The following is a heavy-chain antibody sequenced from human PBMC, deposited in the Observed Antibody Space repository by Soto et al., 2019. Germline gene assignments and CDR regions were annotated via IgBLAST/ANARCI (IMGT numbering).Heavy chain of an antibody. CDR1: GYSISSGYY. J-gene: IGHJ4*02. V-gene: IGHV4-38-2*01. CDR2: IYYSGST. D-gene: IGHD2-21*02. CDR3: ARQRTSVVTQAYFDV. Sequence: SETLSLTCAVSGYSISSGYYWGWIRQPPGKGLEWIGSIYYSGSTYSNPSLRSRVSMSIDTSKDQFSLKLKSVTAADTALYFCARQRTSVVTQAYFDVWGPGSLVTVSS.